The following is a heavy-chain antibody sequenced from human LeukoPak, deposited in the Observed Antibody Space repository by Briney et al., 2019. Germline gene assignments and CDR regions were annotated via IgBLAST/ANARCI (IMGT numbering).Heavy chain of an antibody. V-gene: IGHV3-48*03. CDR2: ISTSGSTI. J-gene: IGHJ3*01. Sequence: GGSLRLSCAGSGFTFSSYEMNWVRQAPGKGLEWVSYISTSGSTIYYADSVKGRFTISRDNAKSSLYLQMNSLRAEDTAVYYCSAGESYYDSSDYYSAWAFNVWGQGTMVTVSS. D-gene: IGHD3-22*01. CDR1: GFTFSSYE. CDR3: SAGESYYDSSDYYSAWAFNV.